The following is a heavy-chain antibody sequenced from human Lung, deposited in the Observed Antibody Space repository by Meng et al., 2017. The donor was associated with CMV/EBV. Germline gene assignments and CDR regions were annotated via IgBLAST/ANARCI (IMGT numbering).Heavy chain of an antibody. CDR1: GFTISSHW. J-gene: IGHJ1*01. CDR3: ARDGAVPAAISHFHH. Sequence: GESXKISCAASGFTISSHWMPWVRQAAGKGLVWVSRINNDGSSISYADSVKGRFTISRDNAKNTLFLQTNSLRAEDTTVYYCARDGAVPAAISHFHHWGHGTLVTVSS. D-gene: IGHD2-2*01. V-gene: IGHV3-74*01. CDR2: INNDGSSI.